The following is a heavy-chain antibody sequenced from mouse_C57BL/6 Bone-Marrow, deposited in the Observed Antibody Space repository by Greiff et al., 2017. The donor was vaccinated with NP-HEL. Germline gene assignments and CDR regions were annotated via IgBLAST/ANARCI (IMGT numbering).Heavy chain of an antibody. V-gene: IGHV1-64*01. CDR3: AREELRLPFAY. CDR2: IHPNSGST. D-gene: IGHD3-2*02. Sequence: VKVQQPGAELVKPGASVKLSCKASGYTFTSYWMHWVKQRPGQGLEWIGMIHPNSGSTNYNEKFKSKATLTVDKSSSTAYMQLSSLTSEDSAVYYCAREELRLPFAYWGQGTLVTVSA. CDR1: GYTFTSYW. J-gene: IGHJ3*01.